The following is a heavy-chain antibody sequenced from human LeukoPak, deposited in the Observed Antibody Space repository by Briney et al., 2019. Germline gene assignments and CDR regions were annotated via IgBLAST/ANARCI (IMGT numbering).Heavy chain of an antibody. D-gene: IGHD3-10*01. V-gene: IGHV5-51*01. CDR1: GYSFTNYW. CDR2: IYPYDSDT. CDR3: ARNKWFQELTHFDY. J-gene: IGHJ4*02. Sequence: GESLKISCQASGYSFTNYWIGWVRQMPGKGLEWMGIIYPYDSDTRYSPSFQGQVTISADKSISTAYLQWSSLKASDTAMYYCARNKWFQELTHFDYWGQGTLVTVSS.